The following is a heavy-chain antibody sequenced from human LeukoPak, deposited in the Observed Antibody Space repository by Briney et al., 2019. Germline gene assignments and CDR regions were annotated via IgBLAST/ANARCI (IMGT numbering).Heavy chain of an antibody. J-gene: IGHJ4*02. Sequence: ASVKVSCKASGYTFTKYVVHWVRQAPGQGPEWMGWINAGNGDTKYSQNFQDRVTITRDTSANTAYMELSSLTSEDTAIYYCARDDCGDTCYPGGYWGQGTLVTVSS. CDR3: ARDDCGDTCYPGGY. D-gene: IGHD2-21*01. CDR2: INAGNGDT. CDR1: GYTFTKYV. V-gene: IGHV1-3*01.